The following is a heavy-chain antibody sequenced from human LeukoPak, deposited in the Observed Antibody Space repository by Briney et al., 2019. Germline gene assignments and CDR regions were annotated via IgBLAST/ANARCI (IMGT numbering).Heavy chain of an antibody. D-gene: IGHD6-13*01. J-gene: IGHJ4*02. Sequence: SQTLSLTCTVSGGSISSGDYYWSWIRQPPGKGLEWIGYIYYSGSTYYNPSLKSRVTISVDTSKNQFSLKLGSVTAADTAVYYCAREVSSSWGPSFFDYWGQGTLVTVSS. CDR1: GGSISSGDYY. CDR2: IYYSGST. V-gene: IGHV4-30-4*01. CDR3: AREVSSSWGPSFFDY.